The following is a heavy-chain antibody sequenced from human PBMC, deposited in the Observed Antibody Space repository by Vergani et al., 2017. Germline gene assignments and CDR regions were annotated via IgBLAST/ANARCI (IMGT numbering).Heavy chain of an antibody. CDR2: ISNDGSKK. CDR1: GFSFSSHA. J-gene: IGHJ6*03. CDR3: AKAGSVTSGSLQYNFYMDV. V-gene: IGHV3-30*18. D-gene: IGHD3-10*01. Sequence: QVQLAESGGGRDQPGRSLRLSCAASGFSFSSHAIHWVRQAPGKGLEWVAVISNDGSKKYYADSVKGRFTISRDNSKNTLDLQMNSLRTQDTAVYYCAKAGSVTSGSLQYNFYMDVWGKGTTVTVS.